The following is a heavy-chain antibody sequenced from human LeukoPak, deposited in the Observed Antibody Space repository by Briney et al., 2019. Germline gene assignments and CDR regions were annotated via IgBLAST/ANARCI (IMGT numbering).Heavy chain of an antibody. J-gene: IGHJ4*02. V-gene: IGHV3-33*01. Sequence: GGSLRLSCAASGFTFSSYGMHWVRQAPGKGLEWVAVIWYDGGNKYYADSVKGRFTISRDNSKNTLYLQMNSLRAEDTAVYYCARDDRRGAMDYWGQGTLVTVSS. CDR2: IWYDGGNK. D-gene: IGHD3-22*01. CDR1: GFTFSSYG. CDR3: ARDDRRGAMDY.